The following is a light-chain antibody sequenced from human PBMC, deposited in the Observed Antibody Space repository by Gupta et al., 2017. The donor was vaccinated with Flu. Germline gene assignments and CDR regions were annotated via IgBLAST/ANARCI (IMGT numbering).Light chain of an antibody. CDR1: TSNLGAGYD. CDR3: QSFDTGLRGPI. V-gene: IGLV1-40*01. J-gene: IGLJ2*01. CDR2: DTT. Sequence: QSVLTQPPSVSGAPGQTATIACTGSTSNLGAGYDVHWYQHFPGAATKVRIFDTTRRPSGVPERFSASNSGTAASLAIADLQAEEEADYECQSFDTGLRGPIFGGGTKLTVL.